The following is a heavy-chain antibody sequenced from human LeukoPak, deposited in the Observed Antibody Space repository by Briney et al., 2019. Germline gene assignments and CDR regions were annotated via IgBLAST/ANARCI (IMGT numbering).Heavy chain of an antibody. CDR1: GFTFSSYA. D-gene: IGHD3-10*01. CDR3: ARDQGATLVRGVTPYLDY. CDR2: ISYDGSDE. V-gene: IGHV3-30*04. Sequence: GGSLRLSCAASGFTFSSYAMHWVRQAPGKGLEWVSIISYDGSDEKFADSVKGRFTISRDNSKNMVFLQMNSLRAEDTAVYYCARDQGATLVRGVTPYLDYWGQGTLVSVSP. J-gene: IGHJ4*02.